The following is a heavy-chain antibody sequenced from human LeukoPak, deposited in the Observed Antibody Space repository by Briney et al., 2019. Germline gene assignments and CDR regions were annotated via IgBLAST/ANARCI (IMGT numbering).Heavy chain of an antibody. Sequence: SETLSLTCAVSGYSISSGYYWGWIRQPPGKGLEWIGSIYHSGSTYYNPSLKSRVTISVDTSKNQFSLRLSSVTAADTAVYYCATNRSASMAAAGTAFDIWGQGTMVTVSS. CDR1: GYSISSGYY. D-gene: IGHD6-13*01. J-gene: IGHJ3*02. CDR2: IYHSGST. CDR3: ATNRSASMAAAGTAFDI. V-gene: IGHV4-38-2*01.